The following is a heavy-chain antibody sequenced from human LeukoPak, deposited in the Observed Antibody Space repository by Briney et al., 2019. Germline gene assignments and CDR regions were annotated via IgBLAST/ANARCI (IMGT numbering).Heavy chain of an antibody. V-gene: IGHV3-7*01. CDR3: SRDEGPFGI. CDR1: GFTFSSYW. J-gene: IGHJ3*02. Sequence: GGSLRLSCAASGFTFSSYWMSWVRQAPGKGLEWVANIKQDGSEKHYVDSVKGRFTTSRDNAKNSVYLQMNSLRAEDTAVYYFSRDEGPFGIWGQGTMVTGSS. CDR2: IKQDGSEK.